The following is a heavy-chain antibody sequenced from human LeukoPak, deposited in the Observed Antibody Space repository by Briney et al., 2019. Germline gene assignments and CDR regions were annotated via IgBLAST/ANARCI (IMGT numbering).Heavy chain of an antibody. CDR3: ARGSYCSGGACSPVGAFDI. D-gene: IGHD2-15*01. J-gene: IGHJ3*02. CDR1: GSTFSSYD. Sequence: GGSLRLSCAASGSTFSSYDMHWVRHAPGKGLEWVSGIGTAGDTYYPGSIKGRFTFSRENAKNSLFLQMNGLRVGDTAVYYCARGSYCSGGACSPVGAFDIWGQGTVVTVSS. V-gene: IGHV3-13*01. CDR2: IGTAGDT.